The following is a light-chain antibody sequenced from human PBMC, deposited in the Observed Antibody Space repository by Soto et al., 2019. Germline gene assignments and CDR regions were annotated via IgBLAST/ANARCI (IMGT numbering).Light chain of an antibody. CDR2: DVS. Sequence: QSALTQPASVSGSPGQSITISGTGTSSDVGGYNYVSWYQQHPGKAPKLMIYDVSNRPSGVSNRFSGSKSGNTASLTISGLQAEDEADYYCSSYTSSSSPHVVFGGATKLTVL. V-gene: IGLV2-14*01. CDR3: SSYTSSSSPHVV. J-gene: IGLJ2*01. CDR1: SSDVGGYNY.